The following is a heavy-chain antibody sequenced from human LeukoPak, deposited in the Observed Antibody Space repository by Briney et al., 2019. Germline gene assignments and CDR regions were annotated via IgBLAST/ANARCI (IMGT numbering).Heavy chain of an antibody. Sequence: PGGSLRLSCAASGFPFSGYRMSWVRQAPGKGLEWVANIKHDGSEKYYVDSAKGRFTISRDDAKDSLYLQLNSLRVEDTAVYYCARAGGGSGYHDYWGQGTLVTVSS. CDR3: ARAGGGSGYHDY. CDR1: GFPFSGYR. D-gene: IGHD3-22*01. V-gene: IGHV3-7*01. CDR2: IKHDGSEK. J-gene: IGHJ4*02.